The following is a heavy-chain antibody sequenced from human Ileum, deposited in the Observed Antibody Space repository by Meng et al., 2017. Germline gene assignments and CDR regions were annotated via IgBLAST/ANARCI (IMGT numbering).Heavy chain of an antibody. V-gene: IGHV3-7*01. D-gene: IGHD5-12*01. J-gene: IGHJ4*02. CDR1: GFTFSSYW. Sequence: GESLKISCAASGFTFSSYWMSWVRQAPGKGLEWVANIKQDGSEKYYVDSVKGRFTISRDNAKNSLYLQMNSLRAEDTAIYYCASTLVASPGYDWGLGTLVTVSS. CDR3: ASTLVASPGYD. CDR2: IKQDGSEK.